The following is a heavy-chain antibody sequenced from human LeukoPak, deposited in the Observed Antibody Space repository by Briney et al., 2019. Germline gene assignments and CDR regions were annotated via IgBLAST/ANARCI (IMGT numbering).Heavy chain of an antibody. J-gene: IGHJ3*02. Sequence: SDTLSLTCTVSGGSFINYYWTWIRQPPGKGLEWIAFIYYTGRTRYNPSLQSRVTISLDTSKNHFSLQLRSVTAADTAVYYCARSRNAAPKLWTFDIWGQGTMVTVSS. CDR2: IYYTGRT. V-gene: IGHV4-59*07. D-gene: IGHD2-15*01. CDR3: ARSRNAAPKLWTFDI. CDR1: GGSFINYY.